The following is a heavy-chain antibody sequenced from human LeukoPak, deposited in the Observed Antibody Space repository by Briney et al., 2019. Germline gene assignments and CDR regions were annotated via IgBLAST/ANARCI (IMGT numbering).Heavy chain of an antibody. D-gene: IGHD6-13*01. Sequence: GESLKISCKIFGYKLTNNWIGWVRQVPGKGLEWIGLIYPGYSDAKYSPSSQGQVTLSVDASISTAYLQLSGLRASDTAIYYCVRFGLTSSLDHWGQGTLVTVSS. CDR2: IYPGYSDA. CDR3: VRFGLTSSLDH. CDR1: GYKLTNNW. V-gene: IGHV5-51*03. J-gene: IGHJ5*02.